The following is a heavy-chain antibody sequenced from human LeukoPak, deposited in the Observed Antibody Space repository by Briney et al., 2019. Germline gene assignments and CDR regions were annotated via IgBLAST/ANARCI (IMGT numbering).Heavy chain of an antibody. D-gene: IGHD2-2*01. CDR2: IKQNGSEQ. V-gene: IGHV3-7*01. Sequence: GGSLRLSCAASGFTFSHYWMTWVRQAPGKGLEWVANIKQNGSEQYYVDSVKGRFTISRDNAKNSLYLQMNSLRVEDTAVYYCARDRCSSTSCFYDYWGQGTLVTVSS. J-gene: IGHJ4*02. CDR1: GFTFSHYW. CDR3: ARDRCSSTSCFYDY.